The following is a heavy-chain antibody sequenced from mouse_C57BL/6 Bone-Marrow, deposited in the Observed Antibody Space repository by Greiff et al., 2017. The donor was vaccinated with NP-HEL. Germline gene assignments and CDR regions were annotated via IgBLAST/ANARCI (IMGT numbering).Heavy chain of an antibody. V-gene: IGHV5-6*01. CDR1: GFTFSGYG. J-gene: IGHJ3*01. CDR2: ISSGGSYT. D-gene: IGHD2-4*01. CDR3: ASPYDYDVAWFAY. Sequence: EVKLVESGGDLVKPGGSLKLSCAASGFTFSGYGMSWVRQTPDKRLEWVATISSGGSYTYYPDSVKGRFTISRDNAKNTLYLQMSSLKSEDTAMYYCASPYDYDVAWFAYWGQGTLVTVSA.